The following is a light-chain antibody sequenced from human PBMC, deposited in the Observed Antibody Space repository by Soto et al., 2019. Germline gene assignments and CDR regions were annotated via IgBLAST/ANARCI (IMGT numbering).Light chain of an antibody. CDR2: KIS. CDR3: MPATQSYT. Sequence: DIVLTQTPLSSPVTLGQPASISCRSSQSLVHSDGNTYFNWLQQSPGQPPRLLIYKISKRFPGVPDRFRGSGAGTDFTLKISRVEAEDVGVYDCMPATQSYTVGRGTKLEIK. J-gene: IGKJ2*01. V-gene: IGKV2-24*01. CDR1: QSLVHSDGNTY.